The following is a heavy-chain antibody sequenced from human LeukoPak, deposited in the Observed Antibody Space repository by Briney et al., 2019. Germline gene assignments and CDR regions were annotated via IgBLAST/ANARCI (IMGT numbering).Heavy chain of an antibody. CDR3: TRDFAESPVPRRKNGGMDV. J-gene: IGHJ6*02. Sequence: GGSLRLSCAASGLTVSGNYMSWFRQAPGKGREWVSVIYSGGTTYYADSVKGRFTISRDNSKNTLFLQMDSLRAEDTAVYYCTRDFAESPVPRRKNGGMDVWGQGTTVTVSS. CDR2: IYSGGTT. D-gene: IGHD3-10*01. V-gene: IGHV3-66*01. CDR1: GLTVSGNY.